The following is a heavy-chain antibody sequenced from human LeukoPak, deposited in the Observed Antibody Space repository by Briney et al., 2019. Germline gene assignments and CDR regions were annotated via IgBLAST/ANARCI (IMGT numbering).Heavy chain of an antibody. CDR1: GFTFSSYS. D-gene: IGHD1-26*01. CDR2: IGSRSSHI. CDR3: GRVGSGGTREDTLDI. V-gene: IGHV3-21*01. Sequence: GGSLRLSCAASGFTFSSYSMNWVRQTPGKGLEWVSSIGSRSSHIYYADSVKGRFAISRDNAKNSLYLQMNSLRAADTAVYYCGRVGSGGTREDTLDIWGQGTMVTVSS. J-gene: IGHJ3*02.